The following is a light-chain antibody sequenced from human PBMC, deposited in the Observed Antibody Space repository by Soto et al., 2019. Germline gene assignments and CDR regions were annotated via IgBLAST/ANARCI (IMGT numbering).Light chain of an antibody. CDR2: GAS. V-gene: IGKV3-15*01. CDR1: QSVSSN. J-gene: IGKJ1*01. CDR3: QHYNHWLWT. Sequence: EIVMTQSPATLSVSPWERATLSCRASQSVSSNLAWYQQKPGQAPRLLIYGASTRATGIPARFSGGGSGTEFTLTISNLQSEDFAVYYCQHYNHWLWTFGQGTKVDIK.